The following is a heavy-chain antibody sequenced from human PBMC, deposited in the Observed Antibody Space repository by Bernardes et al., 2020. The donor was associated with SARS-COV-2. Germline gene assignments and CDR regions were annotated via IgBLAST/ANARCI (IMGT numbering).Heavy chain of an antibody. CDR3: AKGGPYRWNNRLS. J-gene: IGHJ4*02. V-gene: IGHV3-33*06. CDR1: GFTFSSYG. CDR2: IWFDGSNK. Sequence: GGSLRLSCAASGFTFSSYGMHWVRQAPGKGLEWVAVIWFDGSNKYYADSVKGRFTISRDNSKNTLYLQMNSLRAADTAVYFCAKGGPYRWNNRLSWGQGTLVTVSS. D-gene: IGHD1-20*01.